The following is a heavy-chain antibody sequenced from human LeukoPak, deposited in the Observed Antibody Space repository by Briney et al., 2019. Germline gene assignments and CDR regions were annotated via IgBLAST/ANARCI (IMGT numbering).Heavy chain of an antibody. D-gene: IGHD3-22*01. V-gene: IGHV3-23*01. CDR1: GFTLSSYA. J-gene: IGHJ4*02. Sequence: PGGSLRLSCAASGFTLSSYAMSWVRQAPGKGLEWVSAISDTGNTYHADSVKGRFTISRDSSKNTLFLQMNSLRAEDTAVYYCAKAHPTYYYDSSEYYFDYWGQGILVTVSS. CDR2: ISDTGNT. CDR3: AKAHPTYYYDSSEYYFDY.